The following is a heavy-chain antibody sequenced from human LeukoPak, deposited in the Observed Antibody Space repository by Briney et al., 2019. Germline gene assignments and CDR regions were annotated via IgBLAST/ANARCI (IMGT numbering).Heavy chain of an antibody. V-gene: IGHV4-39*07. Sequence: PSETLSLTCTVSGGSISSSSYYWGWIRQPPGKGLEWIGSIYYSGTTYYNPSLKSRVTISVDTSKNQFSLKLSSVTAADTAVYYCARGDDTMVRGALGYWGQGTLVTVSS. CDR1: GGSISSSSYY. J-gene: IGHJ4*02. CDR3: ARGDDTMVRGALGY. D-gene: IGHD3-10*01. CDR2: IYYSGTT.